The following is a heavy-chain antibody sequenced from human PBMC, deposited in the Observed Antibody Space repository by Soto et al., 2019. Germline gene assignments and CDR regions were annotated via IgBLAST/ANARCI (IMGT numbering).Heavy chain of an antibody. CDR3: AKADGEQWLIPHLDN. D-gene: IGHD6-19*01. Sequence: PGGSLRLSCAASEFIFSSYGMSWVRQAPGKGPAWVSGISGSGGTKYYADSVKGRFTISRDNSKNTLYLQMNSLRAEDTAVYYCAKADGEQWLIPHLDNWGQGTQVTVSS. J-gene: IGHJ1*01. CDR1: EFIFSSYG. V-gene: IGHV3-23*01. CDR2: ISGSGGTK.